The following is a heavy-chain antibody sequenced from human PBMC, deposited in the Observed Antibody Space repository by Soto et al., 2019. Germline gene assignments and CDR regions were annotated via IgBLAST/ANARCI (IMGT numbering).Heavy chain of an antibody. J-gene: IGHJ6*02. CDR1: GGSITSYY. Sequence: SETLSLTCTVSGGSITSYYWTWIRQPPGQGLEWIGYISDIGSTSYNPSLTSRVTMLVDTSKKQFSLKLSSVTEADSAVYFCAKSHPHSRGGGMDVWGQGATVTVSS. CDR2: ISDIGST. D-gene: IGHD3-10*01. CDR3: AKSHPHSRGGGMDV. V-gene: IGHV4-59*01.